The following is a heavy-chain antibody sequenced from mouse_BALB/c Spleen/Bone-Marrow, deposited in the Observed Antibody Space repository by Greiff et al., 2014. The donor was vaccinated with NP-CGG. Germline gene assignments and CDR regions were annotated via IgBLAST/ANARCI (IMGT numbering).Heavy chain of an antibody. V-gene: IGHV1-12*01. CDR3: AGGYNYVMDY. D-gene: IGHD3-1*01. CDR1: GYTFTSYN. Sequence: QVQLQQSGAELVKPGASVKMSCKASGYTFTSYNMHWVKQTPGQGLEWIGSIYPGNGDTSNNQKFKGKATLTADKSSSTAFMQLSSLTSEDSAVYYCAGGYNYVMDYWGQGSSVTVSS. J-gene: IGHJ4*01. CDR2: IYPGNGDT.